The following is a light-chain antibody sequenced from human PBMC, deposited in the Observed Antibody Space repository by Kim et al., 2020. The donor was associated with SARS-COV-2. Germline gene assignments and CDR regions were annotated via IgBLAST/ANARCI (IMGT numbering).Light chain of an antibody. CDR2: GDA. J-gene: IGLJ2*01. CDR3: QSYDNSLSGPI. CDR1: SSNIGAGFG. Sequence: QSVLTQPPSVSGAPGQGVTISCTGSSSNIGAGFGVHWYQQLPGTAPKLLIHGDANRPSGVPDRFSGSKSGTSASLAITGLQAEDEADYYCQSYDNSLSGPIFGGGTKLTVL. V-gene: IGLV1-40*01.